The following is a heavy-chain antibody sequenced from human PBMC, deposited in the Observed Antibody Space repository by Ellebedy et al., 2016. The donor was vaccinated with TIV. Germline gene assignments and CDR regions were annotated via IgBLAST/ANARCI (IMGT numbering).Heavy chain of an antibody. CDR3: GRVIGGWFDP. CDR1: SGSISSSSYY. D-gene: IGHD3-16*01. V-gene: IGHV4-39*01. J-gene: IGHJ5*02. CDR2: IYYSGST. Sequence: SETLSLTXTVSSGSISSSSYYWGWIRQPPGKGLEWIGSIYYSGSTYYNPSLKSRVTISVDTSKNQFSLKLSSVTAADTAVYYCGRVIGGWFDPWGQGTLVTVSS.